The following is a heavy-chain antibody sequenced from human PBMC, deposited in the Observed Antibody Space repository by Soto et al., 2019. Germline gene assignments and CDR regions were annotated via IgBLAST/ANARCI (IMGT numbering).Heavy chain of an antibody. Sequence: GGSLRLSCVASGFSFNKYAMIWVRQAPGKGQEWVSGITGSGSSIQYTASVKGRFTISRDNSKNTVYLQMDYLRAEDTAMYYCARDYGPSNWYNWFHPWGQGTLVTVSS. CDR1: GFSFNKYA. CDR2: ITGSGSSI. D-gene: IGHD4-17*01. J-gene: IGHJ5*02. V-gene: IGHV3-23*01. CDR3: ARDYGPSNWYNWFHP.